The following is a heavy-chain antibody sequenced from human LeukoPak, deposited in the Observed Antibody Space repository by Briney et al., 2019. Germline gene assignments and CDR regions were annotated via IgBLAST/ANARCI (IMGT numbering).Heavy chain of an antibody. Sequence: ASVKVSCKASGYTFNTYGISWVRQAPGQGLEWMGWICTYNGDTSYVQNLQGRVTMTTDTSTSTAYMELMSLRSDDTAVYYCLRDAQRPRLTPDYWGQGTLVTVSS. D-gene: IGHD6-25*01. CDR3: LRDAQRPRLTPDY. CDR1: GYTFNTYG. J-gene: IGHJ4*02. CDR2: ICTYNGDT. V-gene: IGHV1-18*01.